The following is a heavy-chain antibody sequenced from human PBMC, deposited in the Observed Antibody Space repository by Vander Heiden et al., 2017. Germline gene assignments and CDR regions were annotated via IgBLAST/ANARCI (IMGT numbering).Heavy chain of an antibody. CDR3: AKESHYDFWSGYPDC. J-gene: IGHJ4*02. CDR2: ISWNSGSI. Sequence: VQLVESAGGLVQPGRSLRLSCAASGFTFADYAMHWVRQAPWKGLEWVSGISWNSGSIGYADSVKGRFTISRDNAKNSLYLQMNSLRAEDTALYYCAKESHYDFWSGYPDCWGQGTLVTVSS. CDR1: GFTFADYA. D-gene: IGHD3-3*01. V-gene: IGHV3-9*01.